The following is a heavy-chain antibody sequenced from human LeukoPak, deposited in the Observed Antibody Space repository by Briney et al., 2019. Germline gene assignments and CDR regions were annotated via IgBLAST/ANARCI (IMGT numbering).Heavy chain of an antibody. Sequence: GGSLRLSCAASGFTFKIYWMSWVRQAPGKGLEWVANIKQDGSEEYYVDSLKGRFTISRDNSKNTLYLQMNSLRAEDTAIYFCAKVLNYYAPFDYWGQGTLVTVSS. D-gene: IGHD3-10*01. CDR1: GFTFKIYW. CDR3: AKVLNYYAPFDY. V-gene: IGHV3-7*05. CDR2: IKQDGSEE. J-gene: IGHJ4*02.